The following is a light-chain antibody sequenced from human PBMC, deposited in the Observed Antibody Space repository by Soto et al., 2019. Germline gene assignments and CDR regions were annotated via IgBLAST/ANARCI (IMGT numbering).Light chain of an antibody. Sequence: QSALTQPASVSGSPGQSITISCTGTSSDVGGYNYVSWYQQYPGKVPKLMIYEVSSRPSGVSNRFSGSKSGNTASLTISGLQAEDEADYYCGTWDSSLSAGVFGGGTKVTVL. J-gene: IGLJ2*01. CDR2: EVS. V-gene: IGLV2-14*01. CDR1: SSDVGGYNY. CDR3: GTWDSSLSAGV.